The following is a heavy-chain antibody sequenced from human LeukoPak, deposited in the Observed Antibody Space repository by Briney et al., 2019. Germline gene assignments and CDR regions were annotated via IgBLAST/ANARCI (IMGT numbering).Heavy chain of an antibody. CDR3: AREGPLSSIKH. Sequence: GASVKVSCKASGYTFTNYGISWVQQAPGQGLEWMGWISPNNGDTDYAQKFQGRVRMTTDTSISTAYMDLSRLTSNDTAMYYCAREGPLSSIKHWGQGTLVTVSS. CDR2: ISPNNGDT. J-gene: IGHJ1*01. D-gene: IGHD5-12*01. V-gene: IGHV1-18*01. CDR1: GYTFTNYG.